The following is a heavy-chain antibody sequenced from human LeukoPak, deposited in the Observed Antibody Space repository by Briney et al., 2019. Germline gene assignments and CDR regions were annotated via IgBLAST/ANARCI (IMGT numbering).Heavy chain of an antibody. CDR2: ISRSGSTK. CDR3: TTDLGDYGDYVRC. V-gene: IGHV3-11*01. D-gene: IGHD4-17*01. CDR1: GFTFSDYN. Sequence: PGGSLRLSCAASGFTFSDYNMRWIRQAPGKGLEWVSSISRSGSTKYYADSVKGRFTISRDNAKNSLFLQMNSLRAEDTAVYYCTTDLGDYGDYVRCWGQGTLVTVSS. J-gene: IGHJ4*02.